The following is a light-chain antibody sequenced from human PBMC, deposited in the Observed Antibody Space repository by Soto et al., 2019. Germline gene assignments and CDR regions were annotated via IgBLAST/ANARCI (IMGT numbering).Light chain of an antibody. CDR2: AAY. V-gene: IGKV1-12*01. CDR1: QSLDNW. CDR3: QPAKSFPYT. J-gene: IGKJ2*01. Sequence: DIQMTQSPSSVSASVGDTVTISCRASQSLDNWLAWYQQKPGNAPRLLIYAAYTLENGVPSRFSGSGSGSDFTLTISSLQPEDFATYYCQPAKSFPYTFGQGTKVEI.